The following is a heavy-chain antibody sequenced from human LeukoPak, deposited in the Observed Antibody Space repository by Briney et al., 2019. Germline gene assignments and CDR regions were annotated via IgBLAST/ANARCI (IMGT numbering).Heavy chain of an antibody. CDR1: GFTFSNYG. CDR3: ARDCGGDCYSRRTSDC. Sequence: GGSLRLSCAASGFTFSNYGMHWVRQAAGKGLEWVALIWYDGSQKYYADSVKGRFTISRDNSKNTLHLQMNSLRAEDTAVYYCARDCGGDCYSRRTSDCWGQGTLITVSS. CDR2: IWYDGSQK. V-gene: IGHV3-33*01. J-gene: IGHJ4*02. D-gene: IGHD2-21*02.